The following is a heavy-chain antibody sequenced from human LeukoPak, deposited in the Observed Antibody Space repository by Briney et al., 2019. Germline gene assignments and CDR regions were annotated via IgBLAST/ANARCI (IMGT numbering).Heavy chain of an antibody. CDR3: AQAGPIGPHTFDI. V-gene: IGHV3-30*18. J-gene: IGHJ3*02. CDR2: ISNDGSNK. CDR1: GFTFRTYA. D-gene: IGHD3-10*01. Sequence: GGSLRLSCAASGFTFRTYATHWVRQAPGKGLEWVAAISNDGSNKLYGDSVKGRFTFSRDTSKNTLYLEMSSLRAEDTAVYYCAQAGPIGPHTFDIWGQGTMVTVSS.